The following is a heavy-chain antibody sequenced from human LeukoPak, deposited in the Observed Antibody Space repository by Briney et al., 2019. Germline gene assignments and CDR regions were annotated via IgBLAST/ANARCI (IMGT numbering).Heavy chain of an antibody. V-gene: IGHV4-59*01. CDR2: VFHSGNT. Sequence: SETLSLTCSVSGGSISSYYRFWIRQPPGKGLEWIGSVFHSGNTNYNPSLKSRVTISVDTSKNQFSLKLSSVTAADTAVYYCATSDIVTGTTYYFDYWGQETLIIVSS. CDR1: GGSISSYY. D-gene: IGHD1-14*01. J-gene: IGHJ4*02. CDR3: ATSDIVTGTTYYFDY.